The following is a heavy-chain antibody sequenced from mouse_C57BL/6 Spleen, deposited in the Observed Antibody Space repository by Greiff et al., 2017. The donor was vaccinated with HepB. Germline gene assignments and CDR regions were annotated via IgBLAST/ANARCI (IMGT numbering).Heavy chain of an antibody. V-gene: IGHV1-54*01. CDR1: GYAFTNYL. CDR2: INPGSGGT. Sequence: VQLQQSGAELVRPGTSVKLSCKASGYAFTNYLIEWVKQRPGQGLEWIGVINPGSGGTNYNEKVKGKATLTADTSSSTAYMQLSSLTSEDSAVYFCARLDDGSGDWYFEVWGTGTTVTVSS. D-gene: IGHD1-1*01. J-gene: IGHJ1*03. CDR3: ARLDDGSGDWYFEV.